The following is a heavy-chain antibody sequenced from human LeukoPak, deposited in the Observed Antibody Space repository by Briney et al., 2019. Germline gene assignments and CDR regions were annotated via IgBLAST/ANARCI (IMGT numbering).Heavy chain of an antibody. D-gene: IGHD2-21*02. CDR2: ISGSGGST. CDR3: ARKLLLRWYFDL. Sequence: SGGSLRLSCAASGFSFSSYAMSWVRQAPGKGLEWVSGISGSGGSTYYADSVKGRFTISRDNSKNTLYLQMNSLRAEDTAVYYCARKLLLRWYFDLWGRGTLVTVSS. CDR1: GFSFSSYA. J-gene: IGHJ2*01. V-gene: IGHV3-23*01.